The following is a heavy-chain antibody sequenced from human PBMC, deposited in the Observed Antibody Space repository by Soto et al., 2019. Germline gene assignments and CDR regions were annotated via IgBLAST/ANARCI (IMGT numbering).Heavy chain of an antibody. CDR3: ARGVGVGNYYYYYMDV. V-gene: IGHV3-74*01. CDR2: INSDGSST. CDR1: GFTFSSYW. J-gene: IGHJ6*03. Sequence: GGSLRLSCAASGFTFSSYWMHWVRQAPGKGLVWVSRINSDGSSTSYADSVKGRFTISRDNAKNTLYLQMNSLRAEDTAVYYCARGVGVGNYYYYYMDVWGKGTTLTVSS. D-gene: IGHD3-10*01.